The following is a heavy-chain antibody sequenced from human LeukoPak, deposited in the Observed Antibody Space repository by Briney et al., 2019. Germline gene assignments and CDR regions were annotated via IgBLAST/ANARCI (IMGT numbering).Heavy chain of an antibody. Sequence: GAPVKVSCKTSGYTFASYGISWVRQAPGQGLEWLGWISTYNGNTNYAQKVQGRVTMTTDTSTSTAYMELRSLRFDDTAVYYCARPDGRGWDALDYWGQGTLVTVSS. V-gene: IGHV1-18*01. CDR3: ARPDGRGWDALDY. D-gene: IGHD6-19*01. CDR2: ISTYNGNT. J-gene: IGHJ4*02. CDR1: GYTFASYG.